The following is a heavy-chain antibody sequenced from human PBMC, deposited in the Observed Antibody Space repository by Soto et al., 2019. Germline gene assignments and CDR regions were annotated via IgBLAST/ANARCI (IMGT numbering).Heavy chain of an antibody. D-gene: IGHD3-3*01. CDR3: VRDLHEPLPADVLRVTR. J-gene: IGHJ4*02. CDR1: EFTFSTYA. Sequence: GGSLRLSCAASEFTFSTYAMHWVRQAPGKGLEWVAVIAFDGANRYYADSVRGRFTISRDNARNSLSLQMNSLRVDDTAIYYCVRDLHEPLPADVLRVTRWGQGTQVTVSS. V-gene: IGHV3-30-3*01. CDR2: IAFDGANR.